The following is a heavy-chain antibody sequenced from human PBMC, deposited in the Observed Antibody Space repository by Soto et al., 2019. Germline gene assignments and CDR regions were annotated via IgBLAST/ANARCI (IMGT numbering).Heavy chain of an antibody. V-gene: IGHV3-48*02. Sequence: PGGSLRLSCAASGFTFSSYSMNWVRQAPGKGLEWVSYISSSSSTIYYADSVKGRFTISRDNAKNSLYLQMNSLRDEDTAVYYCARDVVVTAILWYFDLWGRGTLVTVSS. J-gene: IGHJ2*01. CDR1: GFTFSSYS. CDR3: ARDVVVTAILWYFDL. CDR2: ISSSSSTI. D-gene: IGHD2-21*02.